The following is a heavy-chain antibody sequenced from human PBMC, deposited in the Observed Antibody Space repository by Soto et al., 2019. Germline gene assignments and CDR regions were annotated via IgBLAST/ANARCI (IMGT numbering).Heavy chain of an antibody. Sequence: EVQLVESGGGLVKPGGSLRLSYAASGFTFSNAWMNWVRQAPGKGLEWVGRIKSKTDGGTTDYAAPVKGRFTISRDDSKNTLYLQMNSLKTEDTAVYYCTTTDPVAGTGTWDYWGQGTLVTVSS. CDR3: TTTDPVAGTGTWDY. CDR1: GFTFSNAW. CDR2: IKSKTDGGTT. J-gene: IGHJ4*02. D-gene: IGHD6-19*01. V-gene: IGHV3-15*07.